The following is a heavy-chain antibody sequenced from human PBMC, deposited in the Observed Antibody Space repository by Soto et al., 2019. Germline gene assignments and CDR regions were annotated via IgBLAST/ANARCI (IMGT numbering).Heavy chain of an antibody. Sequence: SETLSLTCTVSGGSISSYYWSWIRQPPGKGLEWIGYIYYSGSTNYNPSLKSRVTISVDTSKNQFSLKLSSVTAADTAVYYCARGGGWFVVPFDYWGQGTLVTVSS. D-gene: IGHD6-19*01. CDR1: GGSISSYY. CDR2: IYYSGST. CDR3: ARGGGWFVVPFDY. J-gene: IGHJ4*02. V-gene: IGHV4-59*01.